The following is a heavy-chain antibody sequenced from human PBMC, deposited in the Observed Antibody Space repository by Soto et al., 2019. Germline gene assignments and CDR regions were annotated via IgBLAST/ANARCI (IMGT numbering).Heavy chain of an antibody. V-gene: IGHV1-24*01. CDR1: RYTLTELS. CDR3: ATGPPIAAAGTGVYYYYYGMDV. CDR2: FDPEDGET. Sequence: ASVKVSCKVSRYTLTELSMHWVRQAPGKGLEWMGGFDPEDGETIYAQKFQGRVTMTEDTSTDTAYMELSSLRSEDTAVYYCATGPPIAAAGTGVYYYYYGMDVWGQGTTVTVSS. J-gene: IGHJ6*02. D-gene: IGHD6-13*01.